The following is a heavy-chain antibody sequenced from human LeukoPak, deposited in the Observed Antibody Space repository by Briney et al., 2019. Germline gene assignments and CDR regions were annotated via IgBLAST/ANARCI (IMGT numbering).Heavy chain of an antibody. CDR2: IRYDGSNK. V-gene: IGHV3-30*02. CDR3: AKNYDFWSGYYDWFDP. Sequence: QTGGSLRLSCAASGFTFSSYGMHWVRQAPGKGLEWVAFIRYDGSNKYYADSVKGRFTISRDDAKNSLYLQMNSLRAADTAVYYCAKNYDFWSGYYDWFDPWGQGTLVTVSS. J-gene: IGHJ5*02. CDR1: GFTFSSYG. D-gene: IGHD3-3*01.